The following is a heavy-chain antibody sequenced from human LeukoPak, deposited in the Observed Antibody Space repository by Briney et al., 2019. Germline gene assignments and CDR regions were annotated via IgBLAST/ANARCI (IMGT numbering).Heavy chain of an antibody. D-gene: IGHD1-1*01. V-gene: IGHV4-39*01. J-gene: IGHJ6*03. CDR3: ARHFSVEGKGEYYYMDV. Sequence: PSETLSLTCTVSGGSISSSSYYWGWIRQPPGKGLEWIGSIYYSGSTYYNPSLKSRVTISVDTSKNQFSLKLSSVTAADTAVYYCARHFSVEGKGEYYYMDVWGKGTTVTVSS. CDR2: IYYSGST. CDR1: GGSISSSSYY.